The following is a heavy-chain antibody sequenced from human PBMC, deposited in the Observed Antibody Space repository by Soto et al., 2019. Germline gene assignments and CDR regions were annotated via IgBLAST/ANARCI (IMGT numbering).Heavy chain of an antibody. J-gene: IGHJ6*02. D-gene: IGHD5-18*01. Sequence: ASVKVSCKASGYTFSGYYIHWLRQAPGQGLEWMGWINPNSGGTNYAQKFQGRVTVTRDTPTSTAYMELSRLTSDDTAVYYCARAGGYSYGYSYYYYGMDVWGQGTTVTVSS. CDR3: ARAGGYSYGYSYYYYGMDV. CDR2: INPNSGGT. CDR1: GYTFSGYY. V-gene: IGHV1-2*02.